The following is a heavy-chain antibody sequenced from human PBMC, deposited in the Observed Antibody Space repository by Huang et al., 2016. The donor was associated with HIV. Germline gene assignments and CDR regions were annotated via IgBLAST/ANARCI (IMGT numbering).Heavy chain of an antibody. J-gene: IGHJ4*02. CDR3: ARSAYGDLDY. CDR1: GYTFTNYD. D-gene: IGHD4-17*01. CDR2: MNPHTSNT. V-gene: IGHV1-8*02. Sequence: QVHLVQSGAEVKKPGASVKASFKASGYTFTNYDINWVRQAPGRGIEWMGWMNPHTSNTGLAQSFQGRVTMTRKTSITTAYMELTSLTSEDTAVYYCARSAYGDLDYWGLGTLVIVSS.